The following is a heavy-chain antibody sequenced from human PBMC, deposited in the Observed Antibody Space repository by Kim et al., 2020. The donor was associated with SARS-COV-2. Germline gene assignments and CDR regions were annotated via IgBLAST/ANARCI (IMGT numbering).Heavy chain of an antibody. V-gene: IGHV4-39*01. Sequence: SETLSLTCTVSGGSISSSSYYWVWIRQPPGQGLEWFGSIYYSGSTYYNPSLKRRVTITVDTSKNQYSLKQSSVTAADTAVYYCARWGAYDSRGDYIRDYWGQGNLVTVSS. CDR2: IYYSGST. D-gene: IGHD3-22*01. CDR3: ARWGAYDSRGDYIRDY. J-gene: IGHJ4*02. CDR1: GGSISSSSYY.